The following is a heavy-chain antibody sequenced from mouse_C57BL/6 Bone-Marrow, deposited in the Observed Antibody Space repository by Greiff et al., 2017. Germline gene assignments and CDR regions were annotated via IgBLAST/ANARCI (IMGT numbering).Heavy chain of an antibody. V-gene: IGHV14-4*01. Sequence: VQLQQSGAELVRPGASVKLSCTASGFNIKDDYMHWVKQRPEQGLEWIGWIDPENGDTEYASQFQGKATITADTSSNTAYLQLSSLTSEDTAVYYCTTGYYGSPWYFDVWGTGTTVTVSS. D-gene: IGHD1-1*01. J-gene: IGHJ1*03. CDR1: GFNIKDDY. CDR3: TTGYYGSPWYFDV. CDR2: IDPENGDT.